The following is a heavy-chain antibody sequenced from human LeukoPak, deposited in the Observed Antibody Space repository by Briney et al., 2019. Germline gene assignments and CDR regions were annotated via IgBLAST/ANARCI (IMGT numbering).Heavy chain of an antibody. J-gene: IGHJ4*02. CDR3: ARVQNYDYGDYELGH. CDR2: ISAYNGNT. Sequence: ASVKVSCKASGYTFTSYGISWVRQAPGQGLEWMGWISAYNGNTNYAQKLQGRVTMTTDTSTSTAYMELRSLRSDDTAVYYCARVQNYDYGDYELGHWGQGTLVTVSS. D-gene: IGHD4-17*01. CDR1: GYTFTSYG. V-gene: IGHV1-18*01.